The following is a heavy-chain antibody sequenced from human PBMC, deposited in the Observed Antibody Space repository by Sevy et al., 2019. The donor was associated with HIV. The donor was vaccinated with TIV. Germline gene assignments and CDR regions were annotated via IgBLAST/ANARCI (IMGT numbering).Heavy chain of an antibody. CDR1: GFTFSSYS. J-gene: IGHJ6*02. CDR3: AREGTTVKGGDYYYYGMDV. V-gene: IGHV3-48*01. Sequence: GGSLRLSCAASGFTFSSYSMNWVRQAPGKGLDRVSYISSSSSTIYYADSVKGRFTISRDNAKNSLYLQMSSLRAEDTAVYYCAREGTTVKGGDYYYYGMDVWSQGTTVTVSS. CDR2: ISSSSSTI. D-gene: IGHD4-17*01.